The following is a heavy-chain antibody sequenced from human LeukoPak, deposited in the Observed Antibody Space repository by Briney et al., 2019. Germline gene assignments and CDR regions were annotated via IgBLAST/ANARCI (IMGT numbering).Heavy chain of an antibody. CDR1: GFTFTSSA. D-gene: IGHD3-22*01. J-gene: IGHJ6*03. CDR3: AAVPPPYYYDNQLRGLYMDV. V-gene: IGHV1-58*01. CDR2: IVVGSGNT. Sequence: ASVKVSCKASGFTFTSSAVQWVQQARGQRLEWIGWIVVGSGNTNYAQKFQERVTITRDMSTSTAYMELSSLRSEDTAVYYCAAVPPPYYYDNQLRGLYMDVWGKGTTVTVSS.